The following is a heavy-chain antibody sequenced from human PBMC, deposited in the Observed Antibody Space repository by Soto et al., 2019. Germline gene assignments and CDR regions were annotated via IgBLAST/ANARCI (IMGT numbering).Heavy chain of an antibody. J-gene: IGHJ4*02. CDR3: ARRRNWGSSYYFDY. D-gene: IGHD7-27*01. CDR2: IYYSGST. V-gene: IGHV4-39*01. CDR1: GGSISSSSYY. Sequence: QLQLQESGPGLVKPSETLSLTCTVSGGSISSSSYYWGWIRQPPGKGLEWIGSIYYSGSTYYNPSLKSRVTISVDTSKNQFSLKLSSVTAADTAVYYCARRRNWGSSYYFDYWGQGTLVTVSS.